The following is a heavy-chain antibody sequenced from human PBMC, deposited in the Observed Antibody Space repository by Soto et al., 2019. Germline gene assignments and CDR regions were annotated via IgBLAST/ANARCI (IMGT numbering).Heavy chain of an antibody. CDR2: IYSSGST. J-gene: IGHJ4*02. V-gene: IGHV4-59*08. CDR1: GGSISSYY. Sequence: PSETLSLTCTVSGGSISSYYWSWIRQPPGKGLEWIGYIYSSGSTNYNPSLKSRVTISVDTSKNQFSLKVSSVTAADTAVYYCARMVPSNIMDYWGQGTLVTVSS. CDR3: ARMVPSNIMDY. D-gene: IGHD2-15*01.